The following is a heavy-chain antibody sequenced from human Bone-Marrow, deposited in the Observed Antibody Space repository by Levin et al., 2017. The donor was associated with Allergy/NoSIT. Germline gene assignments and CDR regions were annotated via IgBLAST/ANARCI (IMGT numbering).Heavy chain of an antibody. Sequence: GGSLRLSCVASGFTFSSYGMTWVRQAPGKGLEWVATISKSGGSTDYADSVKGRFSISRDDSKHTLFLEMNSLRADDTAVYYCAKRDDAVDVWGLGTMVTVSS. CDR1: GFTFSSYG. CDR3: AKRDDAVDV. CDR2: ISKSGGST. V-gene: IGHV3-23*01. J-gene: IGHJ3*01.